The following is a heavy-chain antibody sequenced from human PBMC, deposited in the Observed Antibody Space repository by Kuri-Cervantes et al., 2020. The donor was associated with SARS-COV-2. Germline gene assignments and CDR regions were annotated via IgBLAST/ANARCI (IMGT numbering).Heavy chain of an antibody. V-gene: IGHV3-23*01. CDR3: ASSDSGGLP. D-gene: IGHD2-15*01. CDR1: GFTFSCYA. Sequence: GGSLRLSCAASGFTFSCYAMSWVRQAPGKGLEWVSAISGSGGSTYYADSVKGRFTISRDNSKNTLYLQMNSLGVEDTAVYYCASSDSGGLPWGQGTLVTVSS. J-gene: IGHJ5*02. CDR2: ISGSGGST.